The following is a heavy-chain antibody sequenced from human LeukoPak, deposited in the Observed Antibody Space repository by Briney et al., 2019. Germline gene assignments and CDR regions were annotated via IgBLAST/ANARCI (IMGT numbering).Heavy chain of an antibody. D-gene: IGHD1-1*01. V-gene: IGHV4-34*01. CDR3: ARLTRRSGNYFEN. J-gene: IGHJ4*02. CDR1: GGSFSGYY. Sequence: PSETLSLTCAVYGGSFSGYYWSWIRQPPGKGLEWIGEINHSGSTNYNPSLKSRVTISVDTSKNQFSLKLSSVTAADTAVYYCARLTRRSGNYFENWGQGTPVTVSS. CDR2: INHSGST.